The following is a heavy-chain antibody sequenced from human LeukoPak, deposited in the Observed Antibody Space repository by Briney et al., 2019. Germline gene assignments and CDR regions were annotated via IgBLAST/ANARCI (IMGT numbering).Heavy chain of an antibody. V-gene: IGHV3-7*01. D-gene: IGHD1-7*01. CDR1: GLTFNKYW. J-gene: IGHJ6*03. CDR3: ARVGNLYFYYYMDV. CDR2: IKEDGSEK. Sequence: GGSLRLSCEASGLTFNKYWMTWVRQAPGKGLEWVANIKEDGSEKYYVDSVKGRFTISRDHAENSLYLQMNSLRAEDTAVYYCARVGNLYFYYYMDVWGKGTTVTVSS.